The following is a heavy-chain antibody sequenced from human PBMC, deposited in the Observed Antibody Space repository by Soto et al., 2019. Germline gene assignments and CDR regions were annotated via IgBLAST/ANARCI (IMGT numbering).Heavy chain of an antibody. CDR2: ISDSGGTS. CDR1: GFIFSNYV. D-gene: IGHD1-26*01. J-gene: IGHJ4*02. V-gene: IGHV3-23*04. Sequence: EVQLVDSGGGLVQPGGSLRLSCAASGFIFSNYVMSWVRKAPGKGLEWVSSISDSGGTSYYADSVKGRFTISRDKSKNTLYLQMNSLRAKDTAIYYCAKRPRALLTFNYWGQGTLVTVSS. CDR3: AKRPRALLTFNY.